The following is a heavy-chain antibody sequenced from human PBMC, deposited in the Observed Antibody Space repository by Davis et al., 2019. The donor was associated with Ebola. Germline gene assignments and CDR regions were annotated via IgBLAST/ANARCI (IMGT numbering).Heavy chain of an antibody. V-gene: IGHV3-30*03. CDR3: ARSIVVVVAAMYYFDY. CDR1: GFTFSSYG. J-gene: IGHJ4*02. CDR2: ISYDGSNK. Sequence: PGGSLRLSCAASGFTFSSYGMHWVRQAPGKGLEWVAVISYDGSNKYYADSVKGRFTISRDNSKNTLYLQMNSLRAEDTAVYYCARSIVVVVAAMYYFDYWGQGTLVTVSS. D-gene: IGHD2-15*01.